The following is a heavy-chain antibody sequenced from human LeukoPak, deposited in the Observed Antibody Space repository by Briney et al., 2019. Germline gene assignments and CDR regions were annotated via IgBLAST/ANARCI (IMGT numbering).Heavy chain of an antibody. CDR1: GGSFSGYY. CDR2: INHSGST. V-gene: IGHV4-34*01. Sequence: SETLSLACAVYGGSFSGYYWSWIRQPPGKGLEWIGEINHSGSTNYNPSLKSRVTISVDTSKNQFSLKLSSVTAADTAVYYCARGRGWFDPWGQGTLVTVSS. D-gene: IGHD3-10*01. CDR3: ARGRGWFDP. J-gene: IGHJ5*02.